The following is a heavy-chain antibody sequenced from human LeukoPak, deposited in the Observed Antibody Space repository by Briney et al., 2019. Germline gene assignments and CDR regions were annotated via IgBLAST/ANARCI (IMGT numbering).Heavy chain of an antibody. CDR3: ARGRITMVRGVIIYWFDP. D-gene: IGHD3-10*01. V-gene: IGHV1-8*03. J-gene: IGHJ5*02. CDR1: GYTFTSYD. CDR2: MNPNSGNT. Sequence: GASVKVFCKASGYTFTSYDINWVRQATGQGLEWMGWMNPNSGNTGYAQKFQGRVTITRNTSISTAYMELSSLRSEDTAVYYCARGRITMVRGVIIYWFDPWGQGTLVTVSS.